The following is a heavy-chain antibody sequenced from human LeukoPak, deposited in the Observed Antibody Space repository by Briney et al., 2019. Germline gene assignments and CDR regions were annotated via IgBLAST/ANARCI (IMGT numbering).Heavy chain of an antibody. D-gene: IGHD5-24*01. Sequence: SETLSLTCTVSGGSISSGGYSWSWIRQPPGKGLEWIGSIYYSGSTYYNPSLKSRVTISVDTSKNQFPLKLSSVTAADTAVYYCARDWVVRRDGYNYVGYWGQGTLVTVSS. CDR2: IYYSGST. V-gene: IGHV4-39*06. J-gene: IGHJ4*02. CDR1: GGSISSGGYS. CDR3: ARDWVVRRDGYNYVGY.